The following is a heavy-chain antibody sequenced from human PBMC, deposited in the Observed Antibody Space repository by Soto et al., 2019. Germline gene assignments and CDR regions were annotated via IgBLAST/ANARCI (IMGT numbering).Heavy chain of an antibody. CDR3: ARDPGP. CDR2: IYYSGST. CDR1: GGAISSGGYS. Sequence: QLQLQESGSGLVKPSQTLSLTCAVSGGAISSGGYSWSGIRQPPGQGLEWIGYIYYSGSTYYNPSPKSRVTISVDMSQNQFSLKLSSVTAADTAVYHCARDPGPWGQVTLVTVSS. V-gene: IGHV4-30-2*01. J-gene: IGHJ5*02.